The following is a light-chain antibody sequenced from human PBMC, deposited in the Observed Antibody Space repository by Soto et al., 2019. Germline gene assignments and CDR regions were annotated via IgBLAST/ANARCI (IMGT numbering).Light chain of an antibody. CDR2: GAS. V-gene: IGKV3-20*01. Sequence: EIVLTQSPGTLSLSPGERATLSCRASQSLSSSQLAWYQQKSGQAPRLLIYGASSRATGIPDRFSGSGSGTDFTLTISRLEPEDVAVYYCQQYGISPKTFGQGTKLEI. J-gene: IGKJ2*01. CDR1: QSLSSSQ. CDR3: QQYGISPKT.